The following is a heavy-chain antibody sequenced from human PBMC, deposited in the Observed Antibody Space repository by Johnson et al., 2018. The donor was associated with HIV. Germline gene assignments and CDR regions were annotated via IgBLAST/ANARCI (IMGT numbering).Heavy chain of an antibody. CDR1: GFTFSDYY. Sequence: QVQLVESGGGLVKPGGSLRLSCAASGFTFSDYYMNWIRQAPGKGLEWVSYISSSGSTIYYADSVKGRFTLSRDNSKNTLYLQMNSLRPEDMAVYYCARDDTLGYCSGGSCPGAFDIWGQGTMVTVSS. V-gene: IGHV3-11*04. CDR2: ISSSGSTI. D-gene: IGHD2-15*01. CDR3: ARDDTLGYCSGGSCPGAFDI. J-gene: IGHJ3*02.